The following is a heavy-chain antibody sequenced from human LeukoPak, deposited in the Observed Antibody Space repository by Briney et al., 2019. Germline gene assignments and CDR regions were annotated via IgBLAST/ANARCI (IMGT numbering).Heavy chain of an antibody. CDR3: ARLPEQDYYYYYMDV. Sequence: ASMKVSCTASGYTFTDYYMHWVRQAPGQGLEWVGYINPNTGGTHYAQQFEGRVTMTRDTSVRTAYMELRSLRSDDTAVYYCARLPEQDYYYYYMDVWGKGTMVTVSS. CDR1: GYTFTDYY. CDR2: INPNTGGT. D-gene: IGHD1/OR15-1a*01. J-gene: IGHJ6*03. V-gene: IGHV1-2*02.